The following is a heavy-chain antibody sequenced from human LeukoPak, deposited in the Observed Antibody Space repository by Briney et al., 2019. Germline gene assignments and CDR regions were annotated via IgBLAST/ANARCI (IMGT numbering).Heavy chain of an antibody. CDR3: ARDPRWELLKGGAFDI. CDR2: IYYSGST. V-gene: IGHV4-39*02. CDR1: GGSISSSSYY. J-gene: IGHJ3*02. D-gene: IGHD2-15*01. Sequence: SETLSLTCTVSGGSISSSSYYWGWIRQPPGKGLEWIGSIYYSGSTYYNPSLKSRVTISVDTSKNQFSLKLSSVTAADTAVYYCARDPRWELLKGGAFDIWGQGTMVAVSS.